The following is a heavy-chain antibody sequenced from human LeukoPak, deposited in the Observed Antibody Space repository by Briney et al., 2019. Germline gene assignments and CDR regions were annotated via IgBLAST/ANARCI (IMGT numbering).Heavy chain of an antibody. J-gene: IGHJ4*02. Sequence: GGSLRLSCTASGFTFGDYAMSWFRQAPGKGLEWVGFIRSKAYGGTTEYAASVKGRFTISRDDSKSIAYLQMNSLKTEDTAVYYCTTFIVVVPAASNFDYWDQGTLVTVSS. V-gene: IGHV3-49*03. CDR1: GFTFGDYA. CDR2: IRSKAYGGTT. CDR3: TTFIVVVPAASNFDY. D-gene: IGHD2-2*01.